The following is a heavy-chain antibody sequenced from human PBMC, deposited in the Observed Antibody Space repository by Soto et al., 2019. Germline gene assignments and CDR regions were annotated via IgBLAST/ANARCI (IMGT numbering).Heavy chain of an antibody. Sequence: EVQLVESGGGLVKPGGSLRLSCAASGFTFSSHSMNWVRQAPGKGLEWVSSITSSSIYIYYADSVKGRFTISRDNDKNSLYLQMNSLRPEDTAVYFCARDRRWGVRGDSLGYWGQGSQVIVSS. J-gene: IGHJ4*02. D-gene: IGHD3-10*01. CDR2: ITSSSIYI. CDR3: ARDRRWGVRGDSLGY. CDR1: GFTFSSHS. V-gene: IGHV3-21*01.